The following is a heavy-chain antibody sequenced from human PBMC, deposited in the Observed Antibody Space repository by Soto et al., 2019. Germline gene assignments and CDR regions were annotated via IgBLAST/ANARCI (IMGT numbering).Heavy chain of an antibody. CDR1: GFTFTRHC. J-gene: IGHJ6*03. V-gene: IGHV3-30*18. CDR3: AKDSGVVSSSSSALRNNYYYMDV. D-gene: IGHD6-6*01. Sequence: QVQLVESGGGVVQPGKSLRLSCAASGFTFTRHCMHWVRQAPGKGLEWVAFISYDGSAKYYVDSVKGRFTLSRDNSRNMLYLQMNSLRAEDTALYYCAKDSGVVSSSSSALRNNYYYMDVWGKGTTVTVSS. CDR2: ISYDGSAK.